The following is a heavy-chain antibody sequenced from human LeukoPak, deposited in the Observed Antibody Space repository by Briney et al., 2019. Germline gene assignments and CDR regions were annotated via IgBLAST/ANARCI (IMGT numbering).Heavy chain of an antibody. CDR1: GGSIRSSHW. J-gene: IGHJ2*01. CDR3: ARDFNSGWSRGYFDL. D-gene: IGHD6-19*01. Sequence: KPSETLSLTCALSGGSIRSSHWWVWVRQPPGKGLEWLGEIYHSGSTNYNPSLKSRVTISVDKSKNQFSLKLNSVTAADTAVYYCARDFNSGWSRGYFDLWGRGFLVTVSS. V-gene: IGHV4-4*02. CDR2: IYHSGST.